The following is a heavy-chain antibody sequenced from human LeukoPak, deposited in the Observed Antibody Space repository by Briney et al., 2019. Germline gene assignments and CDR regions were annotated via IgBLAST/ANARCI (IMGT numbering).Heavy chain of an antibody. Sequence: PSETLSLTCAVSGYSISSGDYYWSWIRQPPGKGLEWIGYIYYSGSTYYNPSLKSRVTISVDTSKNQFSLKLSSVTAADTAVYYCARYCSSTSCYGWFDPWGQGTLVTVSS. CDR1: GYSISSGDYY. D-gene: IGHD2-2*01. V-gene: IGHV4-30-4*08. J-gene: IGHJ5*02. CDR2: IYYSGST. CDR3: ARYCSSTSCYGWFDP.